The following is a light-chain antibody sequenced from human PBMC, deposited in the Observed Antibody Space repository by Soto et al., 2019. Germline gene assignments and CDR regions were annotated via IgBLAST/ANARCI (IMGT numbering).Light chain of an antibody. CDR2: AAS. J-gene: IGKJ4*01. V-gene: IGKV1-9*01. CDR1: QGISSY. Sequence: IQLTQSPSSLSASVGDRVTIACRASQGISSYLAWYQQEARKAPKFLIYAASTLQSGVPSRFSGGGSGTDFTLTISSLQPEDFATYYCQQLNSYPLTFGGGTKVDIK. CDR3: QQLNSYPLT.